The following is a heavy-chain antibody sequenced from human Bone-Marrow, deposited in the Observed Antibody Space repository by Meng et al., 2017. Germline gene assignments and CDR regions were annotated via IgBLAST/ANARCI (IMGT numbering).Heavy chain of an antibody. V-gene: IGHV3-30*01. CDR1: GFTFRSYA. CDR2: ISYDGSNK. D-gene: IGHD1-26*01. J-gene: IGHJ4*02. CDR3: ARVVWGY. Sequence: GGFGGGVVQPWKSLRLSFAASGFTFRSYAMHWVRPAPGKGVEWVAVISYDGSNKYYADPVKGRFTISRDNSKNTLYLQMNSLRAEDTAVYYCARVVWGYWGQGTLVTVSS.